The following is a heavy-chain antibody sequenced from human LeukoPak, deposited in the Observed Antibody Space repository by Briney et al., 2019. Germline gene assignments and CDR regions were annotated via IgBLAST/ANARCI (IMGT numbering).Heavy chain of an antibody. D-gene: IGHD3-22*01. J-gene: IGHJ4*02. CDR2: IYYSGNT. Sequence: PAETLSLTCSVSGGSISSSSYYWVWIRQPPGKGLEWIGSIYYSGNTYYNPSLKSRVSISLDTSKNQFSLKLSSVTAADTAVYYCARRYYYDSSGRDPFDCWGQGTVVTVS. V-gene: IGHV4-39*01. CDR1: GGSISSSSYY. CDR3: ARRYYYDSSGRDPFDC.